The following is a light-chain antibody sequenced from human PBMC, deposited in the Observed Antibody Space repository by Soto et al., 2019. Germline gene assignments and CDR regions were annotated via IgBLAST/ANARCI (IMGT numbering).Light chain of an antibody. J-gene: IGKJ1*01. CDR3: MQGTHWPWT. Sequence: DVVMTQSPLSLPVTLGQPASISCRSSQSLIHSDGSTYLSWFQQRPGQSPRRLIYEVSDRDSGVPDRFSGSGSGTDFTLKISRVEAEDVGDYYCMQGTHWPWTFGQGTEVEIK. V-gene: IGKV2-30*02. CDR1: QSLIHSDGSTY. CDR2: EVS.